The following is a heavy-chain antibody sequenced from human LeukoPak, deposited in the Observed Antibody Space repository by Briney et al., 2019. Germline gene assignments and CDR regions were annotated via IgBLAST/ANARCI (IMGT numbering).Heavy chain of an antibody. V-gene: IGHV1-69*13. CDR3: ARALVMATIIGYFDY. Sequence: ASVKVSCKASGGTFSSYAISWVRQAPGQGLEWMGRIIPIFGTANYAQKFQGRATITADESTSTAYMELSSLRSEDTAVYYCARALVMATIIGYFDYWGQGTLVTVSS. CDR1: GGTFSSYA. D-gene: IGHD5-24*01. CDR2: IIPIFGTA. J-gene: IGHJ4*02.